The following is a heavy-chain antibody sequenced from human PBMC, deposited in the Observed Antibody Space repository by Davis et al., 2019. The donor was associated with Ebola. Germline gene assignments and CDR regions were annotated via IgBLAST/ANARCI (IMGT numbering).Heavy chain of an antibody. CDR3: ARDFHYYDSSGYNNWFDP. CDR2: IYHSGST. V-gene: IGHV4-4*02. Sequence: PSETLSLTCAVSGGSISSSNWWSWVRQPPGKGLEWIGEIYHSGSTNYNPSLKSRVTISVDKSKNQFSLKLSSVTAADTAVYYCARDFHYYDSSGYNNWFDPWGQGTLVTVSS. D-gene: IGHD3-22*01. J-gene: IGHJ5*02. CDR1: GGSISSSNW.